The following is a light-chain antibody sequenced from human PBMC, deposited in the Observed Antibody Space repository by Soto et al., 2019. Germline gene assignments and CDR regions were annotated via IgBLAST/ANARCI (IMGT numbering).Light chain of an antibody. J-gene: IGKJ5*01. V-gene: IGKV3-15*01. Sequence: EIVMTQSPATLSVSPGGRATLSCRASQSISDTLAWYQQKPGQAPRLLIYGASSRATGFPARFSGSGSGTDFTLTISSLQSEDFAVYYCQQRSNWPPITFGQGTRLEIK. CDR2: GAS. CDR1: QSISDT. CDR3: QQRSNWPPIT.